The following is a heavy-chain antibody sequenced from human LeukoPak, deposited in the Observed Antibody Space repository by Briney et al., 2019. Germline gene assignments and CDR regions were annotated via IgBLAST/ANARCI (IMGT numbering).Heavy chain of an antibody. CDR3: AKANGDYDPFDY. CDR1: GFTFSTYS. J-gene: IGHJ4*02. D-gene: IGHD4-17*01. Sequence: PGGSLRLSCAASGFTFSTYSMNWVRQAPGKGLGWVSYISSSSSSIYYADSVKGRFTISRDNAKNTLYLQMNSLRAEDTAVYYCAKANGDYDPFDYWGQGTLVTVSS. CDR2: ISSSSSSI. V-gene: IGHV3-48*01.